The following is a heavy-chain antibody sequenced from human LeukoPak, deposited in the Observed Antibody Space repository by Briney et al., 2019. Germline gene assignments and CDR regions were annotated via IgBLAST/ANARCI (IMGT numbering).Heavy chain of an antibody. J-gene: IGHJ6*03. D-gene: IGHD6-13*01. CDR2: IYYSGST. CDR3: ARERAGPFDYYYYMDV. V-gene: IGHV4-59*01. CDR1: GGSISSYY. Sequence: PSETLSLTCTVSGGSISSYYWSWIRRPPGTGLEWIGYIYYSGSTNYNPSLKSRVTISVDTSKSQFSLKLSSVTAADTAVYYCARERAGPFDYYYYMDVWGKGTTVTISS.